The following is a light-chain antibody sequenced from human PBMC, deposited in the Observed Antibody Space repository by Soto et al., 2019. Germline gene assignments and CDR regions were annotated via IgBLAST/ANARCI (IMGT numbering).Light chain of an antibody. V-gene: IGKV3-11*01. CDR3: QQRSNWPLT. Sequence: IVLTQSPATLSLSPGERATLSCRASQSVGSYLAWYQQKAGQAPRLLIYDASNRATGIPARFSGSGSGTDFTLTISSLEPEDFAVYYCQQRSNWPLTFGGGTKVDIK. CDR2: DAS. CDR1: QSVGSY. J-gene: IGKJ4*01.